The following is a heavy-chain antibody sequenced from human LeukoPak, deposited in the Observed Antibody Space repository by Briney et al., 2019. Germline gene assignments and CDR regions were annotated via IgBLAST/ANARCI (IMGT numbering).Heavy chain of an antibody. D-gene: IGHD3/OR15-3a*01. V-gene: IGHV4-39*02. CDR2: IFYSGST. CDR3: ASHGTVEGPGLDI. J-gene: IGHJ3*02. Sequence: SETLSLTCTVSGGSITSSYYYWGWIRQPPGKGLEWIGTIFYSGSTYYNPSLKSRLSISVDASKTRFSLRLNSVTAAETGVYYCASHGTVEGPGLDIWGPGTMVAVSS. CDR1: GGSITSSYYY.